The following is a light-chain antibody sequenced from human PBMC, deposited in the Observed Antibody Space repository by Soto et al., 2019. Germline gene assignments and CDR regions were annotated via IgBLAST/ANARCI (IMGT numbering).Light chain of an antibody. CDR3: QQAHSFPLT. Sequence: DIQMTQSPSSVSASVGDSVTITCRASQDISSWLAWYQQKPGKAPNLLIYAASILQSGVPSRFSGSGSATDFTLTISSLQPEDVATYYCQQAHSFPLTFGRGTKVEIK. CDR1: QDISSW. CDR2: AAS. J-gene: IGKJ4*01. V-gene: IGKV1D-12*01.